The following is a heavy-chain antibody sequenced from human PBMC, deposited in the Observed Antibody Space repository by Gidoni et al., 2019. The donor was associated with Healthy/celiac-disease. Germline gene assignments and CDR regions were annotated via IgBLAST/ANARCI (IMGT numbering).Heavy chain of an antibody. CDR1: WFTASSNY. CDR2: IYSGGST. J-gene: IGHJ6*02. V-gene: IGHV3-53*02. CDR3: ARARDFWSGYYDYYYGMDV. Sequence: EVQLVETVGGLIQPGGSLRLSCAASWFTASSNYMSWVRQAPGKGLEWVSVIYSGGSTYYADSVKGRFTISRDNSKNTLYLQMNSLRAEDTAVYYCARARDFWSGYYDYYYGMDVWGQGTTVTVSS. D-gene: IGHD3-3*01.